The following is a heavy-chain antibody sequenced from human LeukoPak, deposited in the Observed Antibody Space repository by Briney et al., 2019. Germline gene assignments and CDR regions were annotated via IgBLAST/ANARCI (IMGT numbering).Heavy chain of an antibody. J-gene: IGHJ4*02. CDR1: GFTFSSNA. V-gene: IGHV3-30-3*01. CDR3: ARDSDYGSGSYYLDY. CDR2: ISYDGSNK. Sequence: GRSLRLSCVASGFTFSSNAMHWVRQAPGKGLEWVAVISYDGSNKYYADSVKGRFTISRDNSKNTLYLQMNSLRAEDTAVYYCARDSDYGSGSYYLDYWGQGTLVTVSS. D-gene: IGHD3-10*01.